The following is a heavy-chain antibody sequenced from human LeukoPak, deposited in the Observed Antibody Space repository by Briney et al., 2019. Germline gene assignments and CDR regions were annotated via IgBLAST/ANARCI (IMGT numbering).Heavy chain of an antibody. CDR3: ARVTAYGDYVGF. Sequence: GGSLRLSCAASGFTFSDYYMSWIRQAPGKGLEWVSYISSSSSYTNYADSVKGRFTISRDNAKNSLYLQMNSLRAEDTAVYYCARVTAYGDYVGFWGQGTLVTVSS. J-gene: IGHJ4*02. V-gene: IGHV3-11*06. CDR1: GFTFSDYY. D-gene: IGHD4-17*01. CDR2: ISSSSSYT.